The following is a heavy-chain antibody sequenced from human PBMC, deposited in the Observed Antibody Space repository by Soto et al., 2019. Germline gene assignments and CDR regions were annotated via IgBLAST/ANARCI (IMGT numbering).Heavy chain of an antibody. CDR3: ASVSPGSPPPVMDV. J-gene: IGHJ6*03. V-gene: IGHV1-46*03. CDR1: GYTFSSYY. Sequence: ASVRVACKAAGYTFSSYYMQGVRQAPGQGLEWMGIINPSGGSTSYAQKFQGRVTMTRDTSTSTVYMELSSLRSEDTAVYYCASVSPGSPPPVMDVWGKGTTVTVSS. D-gene: IGHD2-2*01. CDR2: INPSGGST.